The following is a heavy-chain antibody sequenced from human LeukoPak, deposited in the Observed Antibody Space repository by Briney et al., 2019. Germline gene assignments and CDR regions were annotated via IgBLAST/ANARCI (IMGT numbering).Heavy chain of an antibody. CDR2: IYTTGST. J-gene: IGHJ4*02. D-gene: IGHD6-19*01. CDR3: ARDSGWYWYDY. V-gene: IGHV4-4*07. Sequence: SETLSLPCTVSGGSFSSYYYNWIRQSAGKRLEWIGRIYTTGSTNYSPSFKSRVTMSVDTSKNQLSLRLSSVTAADTAVYYCARDSGWYWYDYWGQGTLVTVSS. CDR1: GGSFSSYY.